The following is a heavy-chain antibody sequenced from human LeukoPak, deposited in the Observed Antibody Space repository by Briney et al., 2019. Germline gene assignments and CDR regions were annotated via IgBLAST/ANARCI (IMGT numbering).Heavy chain of an antibody. CDR1: GGTFSSYA. CDR2: IIPILGIA. D-gene: IGHD2-21*02. J-gene: IGHJ6*02. V-gene: IGHV1-69*04. Sequence: SVKVSCKASGGTFSSYAISWVRQAPGQGPEWMGRIIPILGIANYAQKFQGRVTITADKSTSTAYMELSSLRSEDTAVYYCARDWVIYCGGDCYPATYYYYGMDVWGQGTTVTVSS. CDR3: ARDWVIYCGGDCYPATYYYYGMDV.